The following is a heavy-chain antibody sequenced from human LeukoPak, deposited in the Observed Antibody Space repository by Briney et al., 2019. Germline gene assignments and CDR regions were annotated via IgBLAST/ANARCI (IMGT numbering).Heavy chain of an antibody. V-gene: IGHV1-18*01. J-gene: IGHJ4*02. CDR2: ISAYIGNT. CDR3: ARDLGYYDSSGSV. CDR1: GYTFTRYG. D-gene: IGHD3-22*01. Sequence: GPSVKLSCKASGYTFTRYGISWVRQAPGQRLEWMGWISAYIGNTNYTQKLQGRVTMTTDTSTSTAYMQLRSLRSDGTAVYYCARDLGYYDSSGSVWGQGTLVTVSS.